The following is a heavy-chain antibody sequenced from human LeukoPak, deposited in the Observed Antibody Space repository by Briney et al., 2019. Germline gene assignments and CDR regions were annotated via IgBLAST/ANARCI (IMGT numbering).Heavy chain of an antibody. J-gene: IGHJ3*02. CDR2: ISSSSYI. D-gene: IGHD3-10*01. V-gene: IGHV3-21*04. CDR1: GFTFSSYS. CDR3: AKWGGSGLSDAFDI. Sequence: PGGSRRLSCAASGFTFSSYSMNWVRQAPGKGLEWVSSISSSSYIYYADSVKGRFTISRDNSKNTLYLQMNSLTAEDTAVYYCAKWGGSGLSDAFDIWGQGTMVTVSS.